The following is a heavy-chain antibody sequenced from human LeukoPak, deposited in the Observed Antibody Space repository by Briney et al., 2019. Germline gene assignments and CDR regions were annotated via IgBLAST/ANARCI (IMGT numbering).Heavy chain of an antibody. CDR3: AREEPDYDTSGYPFFDP. Sequence: ASVKVSCKTSGYTFSDYYIHWVRQAPGQGLEWMGIINPSDGSANYPQNFQGRITMTRDTSTSTVYMELLRLRSDDTGMYYCAREEPDYDTSGYPFFDPWGQGTLVTVSS. D-gene: IGHD3-22*01. CDR2: INPSDGSA. V-gene: IGHV1-46*01. CDR1: GYTFSDYY. J-gene: IGHJ5*02.